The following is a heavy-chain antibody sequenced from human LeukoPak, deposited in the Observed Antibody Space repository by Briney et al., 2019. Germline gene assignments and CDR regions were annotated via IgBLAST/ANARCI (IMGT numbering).Heavy chain of an antibody. J-gene: IGHJ4*02. CDR3: ARDDHGGVFDY. CDR2: IYYSGST. D-gene: IGHD4-23*01. Sequence: SETLSLTCTVSGGSISSGDYYWSWIRQPPGKGLEWIGYIYYSGSTYYNPSLKSRVTISVDTSKNQFSLKLSSVTAADTAVYYCARDDHGGVFDYWGQGTLVTVSS. V-gene: IGHV4-30-4*01. CDR1: GGSISSGDYY.